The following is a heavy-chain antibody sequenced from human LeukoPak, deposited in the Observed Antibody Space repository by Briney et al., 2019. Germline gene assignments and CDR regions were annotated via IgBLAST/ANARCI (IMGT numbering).Heavy chain of an antibody. V-gene: IGHV3-11*04. J-gene: IGHJ4*02. D-gene: IGHD7-27*01. Sequence: GGSLRLSCAASGFTFDDYAMHWVRQGPGKGLEWVSYISSSGSTIYYADSVKGRFTISRDNAKNSLYLQMNSLRAEDTAVYYCARDLTQLGIVDYWGQGTLVTVSS. CDR3: ARDLTQLGIVDY. CDR2: ISSSGSTI. CDR1: GFTFDDYA.